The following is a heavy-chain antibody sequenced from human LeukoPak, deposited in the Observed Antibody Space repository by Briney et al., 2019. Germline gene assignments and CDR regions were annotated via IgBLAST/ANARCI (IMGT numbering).Heavy chain of an antibody. CDR3: AKDKGREGDY. CDR2: ISSDGGDK. CDR1: GFPFSNYG. V-gene: IGHV3-30*18. Sequence: QPGRSLRLSCAASGFPFSNYGMHWVRQAPGKGLEWVAVISSDGGDKYYADSVKGRFTISRDNSKNTLYLQMNSLRAEDTAVYYCAKDKGREGDYWGQGNLVTVSS. D-gene: IGHD1-26*01. J-gene: IGHJ4*02.